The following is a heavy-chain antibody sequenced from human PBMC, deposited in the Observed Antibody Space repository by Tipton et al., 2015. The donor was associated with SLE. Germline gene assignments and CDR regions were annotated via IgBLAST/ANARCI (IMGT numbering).Heavy chain of an antibody. CDR2: IYSSGGT. V-gene: IGHV4-39*07. CDR1: GGSISSSHYY. J-gene: IGHJ2*01. Sequence: LRLSCTVSGGSISSSHYYWDWIRQPPGKGLEWLGSIYSSGGTYYNPSLKSRVTISVDTSKNQFSLRLRSATAADTAFYYCARGYSSSWYREFFDIWGRGTLVTVSS. CDR3: ARGYSSSWYREFFDI. D-gene: IGHD6-13*01.